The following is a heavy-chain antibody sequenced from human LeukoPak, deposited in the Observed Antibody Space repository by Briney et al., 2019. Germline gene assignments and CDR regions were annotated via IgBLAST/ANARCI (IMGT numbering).Heavy chain of an antibody. CDR2: ISSSSSTI. J-gene: IGHJ4*02. D-gene: IGHD6-19*01. Sequence: TGGSLRLSCAASGFTFSSYEMNWVRQAPGKGLEWVSYISSSSSTIYYADSVKGRFTISRDNAKNSLYLQMNSLRAEDTAVYYCARLAVADYWGQGTLVTVSS. CDR1: GFTFSSYE. CDR3: ARLAVADY. V-gene: IGHV3-48*03.